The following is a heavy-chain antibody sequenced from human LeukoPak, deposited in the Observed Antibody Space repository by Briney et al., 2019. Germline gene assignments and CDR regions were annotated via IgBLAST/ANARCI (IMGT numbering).Heavy chain of an antibody. CDR2: INWNGGST. Sequence: GGSLRLSCAASGFTFDDYGMSWVRQAPGKGLEWVSGINWNGGSTGYADSVKGRFTISRDNAKNSLYLQMNSLRAEDTALYHCARDYYDSSGYSYYMDVWGKGTTVTVSS. CDR1: GFTFDDYG. CDR3: ARDYYDSSGYSYYMDV. D-gene: IGHD3-22*01. J-gene: IGHJ6*03. V-gene: IGHV3-20*01.